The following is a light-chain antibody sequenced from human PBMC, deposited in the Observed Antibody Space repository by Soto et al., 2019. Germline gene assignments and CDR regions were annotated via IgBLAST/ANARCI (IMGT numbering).Light chain of an antibody. J-gene: IGKJ1*01. CDR2: GAS. CDR1: QSVSSSY. Sequence: AVSPEEGATLSCRASQSVSSSYLAWYQQKPGQAPRLLIYGASSRATGIPDGFSGSGSGTDFTLTISTLEPKDFAVYYCQQYGSSGTFGQGTKVDIK. CDR3: QQYGSSGT. V-gene: IGKV3-20*01.